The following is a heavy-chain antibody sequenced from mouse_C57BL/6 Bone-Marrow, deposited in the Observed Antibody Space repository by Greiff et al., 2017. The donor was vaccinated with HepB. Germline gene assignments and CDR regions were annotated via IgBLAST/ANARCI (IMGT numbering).Heavy chain of an antibody. Sequence: QVQLQQPGAELVKPGASVKLSCKASGYTFTSYWMHWVKQRPGQGLEWIGMIHPNSGSTNYNEKFKSKATLTVDKSSSTAYMQLRSLTSEDSAVYYCARYYGSRAWFAYWGQGTLVTVSA. CDR2: IHPNSGST. CDR1: GYTFTSYW. CDR3: ARYYGSRAWFAY. D-gene: IGHD1-1*01. V-gene: IGHV1-64*01. J-gene: IGHJ3*01.